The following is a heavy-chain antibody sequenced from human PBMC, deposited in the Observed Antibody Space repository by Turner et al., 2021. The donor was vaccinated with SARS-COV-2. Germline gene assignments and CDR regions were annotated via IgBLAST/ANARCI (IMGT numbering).Heavy chain of an antibody. CDR1: GYTLTELS. D-gene: IGHD2-2*01. CDR2: FDPEDGET. J-gene: IGHJ5*02. CDR3: ATGYQLRVNWFDP. V-gene: IGHV1-24*01. Sequence: QVQLVQSGAEVKKPGASVKVSCKISGYTLTELSMYWVRQAPGKGFEWMGGFDPEDGETIYAQNFQGRVTMTEDTSTDTAYMELSSLRSEDTAVYFCATGYQLRVNWFDPWGQGTLVTVSS.